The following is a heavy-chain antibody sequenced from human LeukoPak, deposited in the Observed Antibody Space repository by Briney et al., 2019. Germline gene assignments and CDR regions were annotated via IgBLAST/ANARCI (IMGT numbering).Heavy chain of an antibody. Sequence: PGRSLRLSCAASGFTFSSYGMHWVRQAPGKGLEWVAVISYDGSNKYYADSVKGRFTISRDNSKNTPYLQMNSLRAEDTAVYYCGPHGATVYWGQGTLVTVSS. J-gene: IGHJ4*02. CDR1: GFTFSSYG. CDR3: GPHGATVY. D-gene: IGHD1-26*01. V-gene: IGHV3-30*03. CDR2: ISYDGSNK.